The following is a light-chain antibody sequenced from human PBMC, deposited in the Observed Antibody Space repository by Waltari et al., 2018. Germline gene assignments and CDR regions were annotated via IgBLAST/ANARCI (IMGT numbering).Light chain of an antibody. CDR3: AAWDGSLSGV. V-gene: IGLV1-47*01. CDR2: RDD. J-gene: IGLJ3*02. CDR1: NSNIGNNY. Sequence: QSVLTQPPSASGTPGQRVTISCSGSNSNIGNNYVSWYQQLPGTAPKLLIYRDDQRPSWVPDRFSGSNSGTSASLAISGLRSEDEADYYCAAWDGSLSGVFGAGTKLTVL.